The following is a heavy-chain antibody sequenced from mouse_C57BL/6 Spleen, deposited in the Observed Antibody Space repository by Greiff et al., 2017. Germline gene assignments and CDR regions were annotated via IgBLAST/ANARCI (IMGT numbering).Heavy chain of an antibody. Sequence: QVQLQQSGPELVKPGASVKISCKASGYAFSSSWMNWVKQRPGKGLEWIGRIYPGDGDTNYNGKFKGKATLTADKSSSTAYMQLSSLTAEDSAVYFCASKGGSSAFDYWGQGTTLTVSS. CDR3: ASKGGSSAFDY. CDR1: GYAFSSSW. D-gene: IGHD1-1*01. V-gene: IGHV1-82*01. CDR2: IYPGDGDT. J-gene: IGHJ2*01.